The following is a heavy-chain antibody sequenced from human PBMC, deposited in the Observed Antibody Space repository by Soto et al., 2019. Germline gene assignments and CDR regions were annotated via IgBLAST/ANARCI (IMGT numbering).Heavy chain of an antibody. D-gene: IGHD2-15*01. Sequence: EVQLVESGGGLVQPGGSLRLSCAASGFTFSSYWMHWVRQAPGKGLVWVSSINSDGSSTSYADSVKGRFTISRDNAENTLYLQMNSLRAEDTAVYYCVRTSLVVAAATREDYWGQGTLVTVSS. V-gene: IGHV3-74*01. CDR3: VRTSLVVAAATREDY. J-gene: IGHJ4*02. CDR2: INSDGSST. CDR1: GFTFSSYW.